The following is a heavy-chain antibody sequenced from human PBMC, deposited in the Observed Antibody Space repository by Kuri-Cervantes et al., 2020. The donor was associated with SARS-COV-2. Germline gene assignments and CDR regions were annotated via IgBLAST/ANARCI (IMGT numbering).Heavy chain of an antibody. D-gene: IGHD2-2*01. CDR3: ARVWCSSTSCYYFDY. CDR2: IYHSGST. J-gene: IGHJ4*02. CDR1: GGSISSYY. Sequence: GSLRLSCTVSGGSISSYYWSWIRQPAGKGLEWIGSIYHSGSTYYNPSLKSRVTISVDTSKNQFSLKLSSVTAADTAVYYCARVWCSSTSCYYFDYWGQGTLVTVSS. V-gene: IGHV4-4*07.